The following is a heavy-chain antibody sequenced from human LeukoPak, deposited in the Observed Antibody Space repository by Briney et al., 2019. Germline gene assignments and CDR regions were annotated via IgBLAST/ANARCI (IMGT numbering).Heavy chain of an antibody. D-gene: IGHD2-15*01. CDR2: IFHRGGT. J-gene: IGHJ4*02. V-gene: IGHV4-30-4*01. CDR1: NDSISSGDYY. CDR3: VREILYCSGGSCYRGPFDN. Sequence: PSETLSLTGTVSNDSISSGDYYWNWIRQPPGKGLEWIGYIFHRGGTSYNPSLKSRILFSVDTSQNQFSLKLNSVTAADTAVYYCVREILYCSGGSCYRGPFDNWGQGTLVTVSA.